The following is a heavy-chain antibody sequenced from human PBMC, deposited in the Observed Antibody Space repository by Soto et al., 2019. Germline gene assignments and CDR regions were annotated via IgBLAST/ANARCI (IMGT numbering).Heavy chain of an antibody. CDR3: ARVDSYYDSSGYWKGPFDI. V-gene: IGHV4-30-4*01. CDR2: IYYSGST. Sequence: SETLSLTCTVSGGSISSGDYYWSWIRQPPGKGLEWIGYIYYSGSTYYNPSLKSRVTISVDTSKNQFSLKLSSVTAADTAVYYCARVDSYYDSSGYWKGPFDIWGQGTMVTVSS. CDR1: GGSISSGDYY. D-gene: IGHD3-22*01. J-gene: IGHJ3*02.